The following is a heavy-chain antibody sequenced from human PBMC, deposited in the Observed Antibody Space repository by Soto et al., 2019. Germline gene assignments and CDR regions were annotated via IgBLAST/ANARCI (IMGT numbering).Heavy chain of an antibody. Sequence: QVQLVESGGGVVQPGRSLTLSCAASGFTFSRYAMHWVRQAPGKGLEWVAVISYDGSNKYYADSVKGRFTISRDNSTNTVYLQSECLRTEDTAAYYCARGPNDIWTNTDRERLGYNWFDPWGQGTLVTVSS. J-gene: IGHJ5*02. CDR2: ISYDGSNK. CDR3: ARGPNDIWTNTDRERLGYNWFDP. CDR1: GFTFSRYA. V-gene: IGHV3-30*04. D-gene: IGHD3-9*01.